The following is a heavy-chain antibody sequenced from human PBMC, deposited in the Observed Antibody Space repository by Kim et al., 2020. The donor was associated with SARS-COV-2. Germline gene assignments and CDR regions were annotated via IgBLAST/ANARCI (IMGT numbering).Heavy chain of an antibody. V-gene: IGHV3-15*01. D-gene: IGHD1-26*01. Sequence: YAAPVKGRFTISRDDSKNTLYLQMNSLKTEDTVVYYCTTPGIVGATQVDYWGQGTLVTVSS. CDR3: TTPGIVGATQVDY. J-gene: IGHJ4*02.